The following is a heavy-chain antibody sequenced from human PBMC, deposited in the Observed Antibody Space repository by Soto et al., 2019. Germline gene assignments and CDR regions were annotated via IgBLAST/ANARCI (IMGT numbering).Heavy chain of an antibody. V-gene: IGHV3-48*03. CDR2: ISSGGSSI. CDR3: ARGGYYYDNSGYFAAFDI. Sequence: PGGSLRLSCAAFGFTFSNYEMNWVRQAPGKGLEWVSYISSGGSSIYYADSVKGRFTISRDNAKNSLYLQMNSLRAEDTAVYYCARGGYYYDNSGYFAAFDIWGRGTMVTVSS. D-gene: IGHD3-22*01. J-gene: IGHJ3*02. CDR1: GFTFSNYE.